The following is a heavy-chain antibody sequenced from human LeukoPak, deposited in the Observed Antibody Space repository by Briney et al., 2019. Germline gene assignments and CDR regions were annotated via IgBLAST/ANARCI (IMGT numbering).Heavy chain of an antibody. CDR2: ISAYNGNT. D-gene: IGHD4-17*01. CDR1: GYTFTSYG. CDR3: ARVNDYGDYFDY. Sequence: ASVKVSCKASGYTFTSYGISWVRQAPGQGLEWMGWISAYNGNTNYVQKLQGRVTMTTDTSTSTAYMELRSLRSDDTAVYYCARVNDYGDYFDYWGQGTLVTVSS. J-gene: IGHJ4*02. V-gene: IGHV1-18*01.